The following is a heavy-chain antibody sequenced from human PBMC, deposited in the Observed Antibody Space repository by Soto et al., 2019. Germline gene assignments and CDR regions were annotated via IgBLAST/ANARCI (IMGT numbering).Heavy chain of an antibody. Sequence: QVQLVESGGGLVKPGGSLRLSCAASGFTVSDYYMSWIRQAPGKGLEWVSYISSSSSYTNYADSVKGRFTISRDNAKNSLYLQMNSLRAEDTAVYYCARDADILTGSDAFDIWGQGTMVTVSS. CDR1: GFTVSDYY. D-gene: IGHD3-9*01. CDR3: ARDADILTGSDAFDI. CDR2: ISSSSSYT. J-gene: IGHJ3*02. V-gene: IGHV3-11*05.